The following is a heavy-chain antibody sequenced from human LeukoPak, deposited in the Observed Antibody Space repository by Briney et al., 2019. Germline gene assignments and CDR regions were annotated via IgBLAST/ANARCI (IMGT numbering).Heavy chain of an antibody. CDR3: ARIRGFGADYYYYMDV. V-gene: IGHV4-4*02. CDR2: IHHSGST. D-gene: IGHD3-10*01. CDR1: GGSISSRNW. J-gene: IGHJ6*03. Sequence: PSGTLSLTCAVSGGSISSRNWWSWVRPPPGKGLEWIAEIHHSGSTNYNPSLKSRVTISVDKSKNQFSLKLSSVTAADTAAYYCARIRGFGADYYYYMDVWGKGTTVTISS.